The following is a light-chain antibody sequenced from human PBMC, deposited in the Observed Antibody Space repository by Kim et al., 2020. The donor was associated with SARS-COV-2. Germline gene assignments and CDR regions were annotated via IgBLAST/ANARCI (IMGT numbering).Light chain of an antibody. CDR2: EAS. Sequence: ARVEYRVTMPCQASQSLNSWLAWDHQEPGTAPKVLIYEASSLESGVPLRFSGRGSRTEFTLTLSSLQPDDFATYYCQQYKSYTYTFGQGTKLEI. J-gene: IGKJ2*01. CDR3: QQYKSYTYT. CDR1: QSLNSW. V-gene: IGKV1-5*01.